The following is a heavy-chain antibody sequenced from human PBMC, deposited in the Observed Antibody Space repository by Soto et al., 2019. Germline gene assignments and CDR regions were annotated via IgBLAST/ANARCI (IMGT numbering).Heavy chain of an antibody. V-gene: IGHV3-21*01. CDR2: ISSRSSYI. Sequence: EVQLVESGGGLVKPAGSLRLSCAASGFTFSSYSMNWVRQAPGKGLEWVSPISSRSSYIYYADSVKGRFTISRDNAKNSLYLQMNSLRAEDTAVYYCAGDHGLSSYAFDIWGQGTMVTVSS. CDR1: GFTFSSYS. D-gene: IGHD2-15*01. CDR3: AGDHGLSSYAFDI. J-gene: IGHJ3*02.